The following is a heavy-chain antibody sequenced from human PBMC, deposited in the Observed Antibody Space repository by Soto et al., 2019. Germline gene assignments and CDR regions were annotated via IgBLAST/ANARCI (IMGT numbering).Heavy chain of an antibody. D-gene: IGHD2-15*01. CDR2: ISAYNGNT. Sequence: ASVKVSCKASGYTFTSYGISWVRQAPGQGLEWIRWISAYNGNTNYAQKLKGRVTMTTDTSTSTAYMELRSLRSDDTAVYYCARVRCSGGSCYRAHYYYYYYMDVWGKGTTVTVSS. V-gene: IGHV1-18*01. J-gene: IGHJ6*03. CDR3: ARVRCSGGSCYRAHYYYYYYMDV. CDR1: GYTFTSYG.